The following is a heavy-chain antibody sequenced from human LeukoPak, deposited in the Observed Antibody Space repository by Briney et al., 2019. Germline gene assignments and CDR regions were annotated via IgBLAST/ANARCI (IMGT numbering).Heavy chain of an antibody. CDR1: GGSISSSSYY. J-gene: IGHJ4*02. V-gene: IGHV4-39*07. CDR3: ARYHQGFDDY. Sequence: SDTLSLTCTVSGGSISSSSYYWGWIRQPPGKGLEWIGIIYYGGSTYSNPSLKSRVTMSVDTSKNQFSLRLSSVTAADTAVYYCARYHQGFDDYWGQGTLVTVSS. D-gene: IGHD3-9*01. CDR2: IYYGGST.